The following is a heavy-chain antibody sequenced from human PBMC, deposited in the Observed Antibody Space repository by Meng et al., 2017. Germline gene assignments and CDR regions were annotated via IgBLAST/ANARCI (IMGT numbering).Heavy chain of an antibody. V-gene: IGHV1-18*01. CDR2: ISAYNGNT. D-gene: IGHD3-22*01. J-gene: IGHJ4*02. CDR1: GYTFTSYG. Sequence: QVQRVQPGTEVKKPGASVKGSCKASGYTFTSYGISWVRQAPGQGLEWMGWISAYNGNTNYTQKLQGRVTMTTDTSTSTAYMELRNLRSDDTAVYYCARVSHTYYYDSSGYYPSGYWGQGTLVTVSS. CDR3: ARVSHTYYYDSSGYYPSGY.